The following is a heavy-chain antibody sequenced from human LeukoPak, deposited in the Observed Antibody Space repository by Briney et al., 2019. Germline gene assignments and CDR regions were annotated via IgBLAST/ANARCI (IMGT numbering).Heavy chain of an antibody. CDR1: GFIFSNYD. CDR3: ARDENGDSDFDL. D-gene: IGHD5-12*01. V-gene: IGHV3-48*01. CDR2: ISSGGGTT. Sequence: PGGSLRLSCPASGFIFSNYDMNWVRQAPGKGLEWVSFISSGGGTTFYADSVKGRFTISRDDAKNSLYVQMNNLRVEDTAVYYCARDENGDSDFDLWGRGTLVTVS. J-gene: IGHJ2*01.